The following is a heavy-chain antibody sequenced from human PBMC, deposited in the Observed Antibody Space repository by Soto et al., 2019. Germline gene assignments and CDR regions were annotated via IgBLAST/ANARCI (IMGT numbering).Heavy chain of an antibody. J-gene: IGHJ4*02. CDR2: IYWDEDK. CDR1: GFSLSTRGVA. D-gene: IGHD5-12*01. CDR3: AHRPRGYAYYFDY. V-gene: IGHV2-5*02. Sequence: QITLKESGPPLVKPTQTLTLTCTFSGFSLSTRGVAVGWFRQPPGKALEWLALIYWDEDKWYSPSLKSRLTIPADTSKTQVVLPLTNMDPVDTATYYCAHRPRGYAYYFDYWGQGTLVTVSS.